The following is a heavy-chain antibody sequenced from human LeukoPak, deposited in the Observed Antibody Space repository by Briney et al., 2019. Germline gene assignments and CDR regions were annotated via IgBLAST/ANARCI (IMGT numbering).Heavy chain of an antibody. V-gene: IGHV3-30*18. CDR1: GFTFSSYG. CDR3: VKGPSYYYANYGMDV. CDR2: ISYDGSNK. D-gene: IGHD3-10*01. J-gene: IGHJ6*02. Sequence: GGSLRLSCAASGFTFSSYGMHWVRQAPGKGLEWVAVISYDGSNKYYADSVKGRFTISRDNSKNTLYLQMNSLRAEGTAVYYCVKGPSYYYANYGMDVWGQGTTVTVSS.